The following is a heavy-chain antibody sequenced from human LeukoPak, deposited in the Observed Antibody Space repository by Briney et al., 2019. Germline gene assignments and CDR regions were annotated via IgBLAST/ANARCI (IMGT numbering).Heavy chain of an antibody. D-gene: IGHD2-2*01. J-gene: IGHJ4*02. Sequence: PGGSLRLSCVTSGFTFFTHPMNWVRQAPGKGLEWVSYISISGSTMYYADSVRGRFTISRDNAKNSLYLQMNSLRAEDTAVYYCARDEDPPAAFPFDYWGQGTLVTVSS. V-gene: IGHV3-48*04. CDR2: ISISGSTM. CDR1: GFTFFTHP. CDR3: ARDEDPPAAFPFDY.